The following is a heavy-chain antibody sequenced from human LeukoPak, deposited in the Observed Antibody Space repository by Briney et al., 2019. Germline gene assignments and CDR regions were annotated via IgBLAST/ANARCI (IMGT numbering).Heavy chain of an antibody. V-gene: IGHV4-38-2*02. CDR2: IYHSGST. D-gene: IGHD1-1*01. J-gene: IGHJ4*02. Sequence: SETLSLTCTVSGGSISSYYWGWIRQPPGKGLEWIGSIYHSGSTYYNPSLKSRVTISVDTSKNQFSLTLTSVTAADTALYYCTRELAGTTVEDWGQGTLVTVSS. CDR3: TRELAGTTVED. CDR1: GGSISSYY.